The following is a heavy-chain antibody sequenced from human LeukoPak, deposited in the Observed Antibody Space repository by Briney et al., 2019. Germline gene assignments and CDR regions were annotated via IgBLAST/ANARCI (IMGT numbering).Heavy chain of an antibody. CDR1: GFTFSSYA. V-gene: IGHV3-7*01. D-gene: IGHD2-15*01. Sequence: HPGGSLRLSCAASGFTFSSYAMSWVRQAPGKGLEWVANIKQDGSEKYYVDSVKGRFTISRDNAKNSLYLQMNSLRAEDTAVYYCARGQGYCSGGSCSGPGVFDYWGQGTLVTVSS. J-gene: IGHJ4*02. CDR3: ARGQGYCSGGSCSGPGVFDY. CDR2: IKQDGSEK.